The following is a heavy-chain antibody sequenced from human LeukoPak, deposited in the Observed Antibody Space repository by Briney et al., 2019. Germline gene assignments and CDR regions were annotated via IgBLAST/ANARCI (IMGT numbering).Heavy chain of an antibody. CDR3: ARYGSGSTWFDP. CDR1: GGSISSDNYQ. D-gene: IGHD3-10*01. Sequence: PSETLSLTCTVSGGSISSDNYQWSWIRQPPGKGLEWIGYINYSGSTYYNPSLKSRVTISADTSKNQFSLKLSSVTAADTAMYYCARYGSGSTWFDPWGQGTLVTVSS. V-gene: IGHV4-30-4*01. CDR2: INYSGST. J-gene: IGHJ5*02.